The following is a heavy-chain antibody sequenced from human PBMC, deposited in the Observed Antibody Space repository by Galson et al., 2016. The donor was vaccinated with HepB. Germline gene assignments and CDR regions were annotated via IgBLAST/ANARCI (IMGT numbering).Heavy chain of an antibody. V-gene: IGHV4-4*02. D-gene: IGHD2-2*01. CDR2: IYHSGST. CDR3: ASEGEYCSSTSCSPPGNY. CDR1: GGSISSRNW. Sequence: LSLTCAVSGGSISSRNWWNWVRQAPGKGLEWIGEIYHSGSTNYNPSLKSRVTISVDTSKNQFSLRLSSVTAADTAVYYCASEGEYCSSTSCSPPGNYWGQGTLVTVSS. J-gene: IGHJ4*02.